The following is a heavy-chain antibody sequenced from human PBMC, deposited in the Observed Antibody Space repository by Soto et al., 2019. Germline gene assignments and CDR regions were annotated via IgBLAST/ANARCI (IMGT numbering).Heavy chain of an antibody. CDR3: ARNTPFFESSGSADY. J-gene: IGHJ4*02. CDR1: GYNFVTYG. D-gene: IGHD3-22*01. V-gene: IGHV1-18*01. CDR2: ISVYSGNT. Sequence: ASVKVSCKTSGYNFVTYGITWVRQAPGQGLEWMGWISVYSGNTHYAQKFHDRVTLTTDTSTTTAYMDLRNLTSDDSAFYYCARNTPFFESSGSADYWGQGTLVTVSS.